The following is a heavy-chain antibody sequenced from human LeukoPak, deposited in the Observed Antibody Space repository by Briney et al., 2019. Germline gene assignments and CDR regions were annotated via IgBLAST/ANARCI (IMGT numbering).Heavy chain of an antibody. V-gene: IGHV3-48*01. CDR3: ARDRGASGSYYTMDY. Sequence: GGSLRLSCAASGFTFSSYSMNWVRQAPGKGLEWVSYISSSSSTIYYEDSVKVRFTISRDNAKNSLYLQMNSLRAEDTAVYYCARDRGASGSYYTMDYWGQGTLVTVSS. CDR1: GFTFSSYS. J-gene: IGHJ4*02. D-gene: IGHD1-26*01. CDR2: ISSSSSTI.